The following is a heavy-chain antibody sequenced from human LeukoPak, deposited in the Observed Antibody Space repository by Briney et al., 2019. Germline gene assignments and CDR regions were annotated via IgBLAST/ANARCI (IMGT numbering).Heavy chain of an antibody. CDR1: GYTFTSYG. CDR2: ISAYNGNT. V-gene: IGHV1-18*01. CDR3: ARGAISSNGDYYGSGSYQNWFDP. Sequence: AAVKVSCKSSGYTFTSYGISWVRQAPGQGLEGMGWISAYNGNTNYAQKLQGRVTMTTDTSTSTAYMELRSLRSDDTAVYYCARGAISSNGDYYGSGSYQNWFDPWGQGTLVTVSS. J-gene: IGHJ5*02. D-gene: IGHD3-10*01.